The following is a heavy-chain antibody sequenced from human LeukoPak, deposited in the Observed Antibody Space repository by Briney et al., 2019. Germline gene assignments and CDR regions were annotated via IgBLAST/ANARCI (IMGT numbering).Heavy chain of an antibody. CDR2: IIPIFGTA. J-gene: IGHJ6*04. V-gene: IGHV1-69*01. CDR3: ARGAGGVATRNYYYGMDV. Sequence: ASVKVSCKASGGTFSSYAISWVRQAPGQGLEWMGGIIPIFGTANYAQKFQGRVTITADESTSTAYMELSSLRSEDTAVYYCARGAGGVATRNYYYGMDVWGKGTTVTVSS. CDR1: GGTFSSYA. D-gene: IGHD5-12*01.